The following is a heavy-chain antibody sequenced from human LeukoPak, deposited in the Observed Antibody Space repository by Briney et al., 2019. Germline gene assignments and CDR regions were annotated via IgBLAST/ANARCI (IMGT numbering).Heavy chain of an antibody. CDR1: GFTFSSYW. D-gene: IGHD3-10*01. CDR3: ARGRPDLRKPRGVTYGMDV. Sequence: GGSLRLSCAASGFTFSSYWMSWVRQAPGKGLEWVANIKQDGSEKYYVDSVKGRFTISRDNAKNSLYLQMNSLRAEDTAVYYCARGRPDLRKPRGVTYGMDVWGQGTTVTVSS. CDR2: IKQDGSEK. V-gene: IGHV3-7*01. J-gene: IGHJ6*02.